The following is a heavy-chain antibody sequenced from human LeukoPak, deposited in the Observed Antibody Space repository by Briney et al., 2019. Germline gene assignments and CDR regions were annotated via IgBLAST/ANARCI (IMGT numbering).Heavy chain of an antibody. CDR2: ISYDGSNK. V-gene: IGHV3-30*03. CDR3: ARGGYYYDSSTLDY. Sequence: GRSLRLSCAASGFTFSSYGMHWVRQAPGKGLEWVAVISYDGSNKYYADSVKGRFTISRDNPKNTLYLQMNSLRSEDTAVYYCARGGYYYDSSTLDYWGQGTLVTVSS. CDR1: GFTFSSYG. J-gene: IGHJ4*02. D-gene: IGHD3-22*01.